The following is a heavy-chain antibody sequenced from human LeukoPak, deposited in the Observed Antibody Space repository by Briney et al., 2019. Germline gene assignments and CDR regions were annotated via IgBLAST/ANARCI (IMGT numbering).Heavy chain of an antibody. CDR3: ARESGFTYGNYTSDY. Sequence: SETLSLTCTVSGGSISSSSYYWGWIRQPPGKGLEWIGSIYYSGSTYYNPSLKSRVTISVDTSKNQFSLKLSSVTAADTAVYYCARESGFTYGNYTSDYWGQGTLVTVSS. CDR1: GGSISSSSYY. J-gene: IGHJ4*02. V-gene: IGHV4-39*07. CDR2: IYYSGST. D-gene: IGHD4-11*01.